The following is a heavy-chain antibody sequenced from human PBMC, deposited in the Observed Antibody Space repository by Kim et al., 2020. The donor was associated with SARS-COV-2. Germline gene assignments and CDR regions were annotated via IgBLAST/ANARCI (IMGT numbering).Heavy chain of an antibody. D-gene: IGHD3-10*01. CDR3: AKHHFTRVRGVIDY. Sequence: ADSGKGRFTISRDNSKNTLYLQMNSRRAEDTAVYYCAKHHFTRVRGVIDYWGQGTLVTVSS. J-gene: IGHJ4*02. V-gene: IGHV3-23*01.